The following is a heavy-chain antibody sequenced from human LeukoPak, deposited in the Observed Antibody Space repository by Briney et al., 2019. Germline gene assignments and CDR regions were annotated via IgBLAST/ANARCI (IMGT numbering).Heavy chain of an antibody. CDR2: ISAYNGNT. V-gene: IGHV1-18*01. CDR1: GYTFTSYG. J-gene: IGHJ4*02. Sequence: ASVKVSCKASGYTFTSYGISWVRQDPGQGLEWMGWISAYNGNTNYAQKLQGRVTMTTDTSTSTAYMELRSLRSDDTAVYYCARADYYDSSGYYYPTAFYYWGQGTLVTVSS. CDR3: ARADYYDSSGYYYPTAFYY. D-gene: IGHD3-22*01.